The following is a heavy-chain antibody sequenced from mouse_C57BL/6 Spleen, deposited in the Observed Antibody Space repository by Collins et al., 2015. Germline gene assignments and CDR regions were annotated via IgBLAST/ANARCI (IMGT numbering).Heavy chain of an antibody. CDR2: IYPGSGST. Sequence: QVQLQQPGAELVKPGASVKMSCKASGYTFTSYWITWVKQRPGQGLEWIGDIYPGSGSTNYNEKFKSKATLTVDTSSSTAYMQLSSLTSEDSAVYYCARESGGYYYFDYWGQGTTLTVSS. CDR3: ARESGGYYYFDY. CDR1: GYTFTSYW. D-gene: IGHD2-3*01. V-gene: IGHV1-55*01. J-gene: IGHJ2*01.